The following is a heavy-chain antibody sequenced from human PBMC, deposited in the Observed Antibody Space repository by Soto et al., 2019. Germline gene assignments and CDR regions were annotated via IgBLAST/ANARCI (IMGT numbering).Heavy chain of an antibody. Sequence: GGSLRLSCAASGFTFSSYGMHWVRQAPGKGLEWVAVIWYDGSNKYYADSVKGRFTISRDNSKNTLYLQMNSLRAEDTAVYYCARDRYYDSSGYTYYFDYWGQGTLVTVSS. CDR2: IWYDGSNK. V-gene: IGHV3-33*01. CDR1: GFTFSSYG. J-gene: IGHJ4*02. D-gene: IGHD3-22*01. CDR3: ARDRYYDSSGYTYYFDY.